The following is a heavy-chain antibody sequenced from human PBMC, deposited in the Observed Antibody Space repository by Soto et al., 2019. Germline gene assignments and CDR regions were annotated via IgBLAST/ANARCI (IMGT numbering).Heavy chain of an antibody. CDR1: GFTFSNFA. CDR3: AKASDYIWGSYPRELDS. J-gene: IGHJ5*01. Sequence: EVQWLESGGGLVQPGGSLRLSCAASGFTFSNFARFWVRQAPGKGLEWVSSISRTGGAAHYADSVKGRFTISRDNSKNTLFLQMDSLIAEDTAVYYCAKASDYIWGSYPRELDSWGHGTLVTVSS. CDR2: ISRTGGAA. V-gene: IGHV3-23*01. D-gene: IGHD3-16*02.